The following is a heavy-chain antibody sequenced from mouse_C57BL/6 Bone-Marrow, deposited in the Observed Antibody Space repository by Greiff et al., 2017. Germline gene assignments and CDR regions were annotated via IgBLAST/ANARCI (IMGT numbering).Heavy chain of an antibody. CDR1: GFTFSSYA. V-gene: IGHV5-4*01. CDR3: AREGDYYGSSYDAMDY. D-gene: IGHD1-1*01. CDR2: ISDGGSYT. Sequence: EVHLVESGGGLVKPGGSLKLSCAASGFTFSSYAMSWVRQTPEKRLEWVATISDGGSYTYYPATVKGRFTISRDNAKNNLYLQISHLKSEDTAMYYCAREGDYYGSSYDAMDYWGQGTSVTVSS. J-gene: IGHJ4*01.